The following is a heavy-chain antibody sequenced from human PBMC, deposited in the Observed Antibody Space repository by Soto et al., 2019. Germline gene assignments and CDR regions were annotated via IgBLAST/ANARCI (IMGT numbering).Heavy chain of an antibody. CDR1: GYTFTLFG. D-gene: IGHD2-8*02. CDR2: ISPYNGDT. CDR3: AIGGLCRYFDY. V-gene: IGHV1-18*01. Sequence: QVQLVQSGAEVKKPGASVKVSCTTSGYTFTLFGITWVRQAPGQGLEWMGWISPYNGDTKYSDKLEGRVTLNTDTSTATAYMELTSLTSDDTAAYDCAIGGLCRYFDYCGQGTLVTVSS. J-gene: IGHJ4*02.